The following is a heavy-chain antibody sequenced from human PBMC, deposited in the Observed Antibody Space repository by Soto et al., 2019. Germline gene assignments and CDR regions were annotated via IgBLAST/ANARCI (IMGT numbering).Heavy chain of an antibody. CDR2: IYHSGST. CDR3: ASYLIAAAGSYYFDY. Sequence: PSETLSLTCAVSGGSISSSNWWSWVRQTPGKGLEWIGEIYHSGSTNYNPSLKSRVTISVDKSKNQFSLKLSSVTAADTAVYYCASYLIAAAGSYYFDYWGQGTLVTVS. D-gene: IGHD6-13*01. V-gene: IGHV4-4*02. J-gene: IGHJ4*02. CDR1: GGSISSSNW.